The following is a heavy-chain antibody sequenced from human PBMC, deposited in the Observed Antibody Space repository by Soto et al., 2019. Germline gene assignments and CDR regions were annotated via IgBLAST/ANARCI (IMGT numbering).Heavy chain of an antibody. J-gene: IGHJ6*02. Sequence: GASVKVSCKASGYTFTSYAMHWVRQAPGQRLEWMGWVNAGNGNTKYSQKFQGRVTITRDTSASTAYMELSSLRSEDTAVYYCAREAEWLSPYYYGMDVWGQGTTVTVSS. CDR1: GYTFTSYA. D-gene: IGHD3-3*01. CDR2: VNAGNGNT. CDR3: AREAEWLSPYYYGMDV. V-gene: IGHV1-3*01.